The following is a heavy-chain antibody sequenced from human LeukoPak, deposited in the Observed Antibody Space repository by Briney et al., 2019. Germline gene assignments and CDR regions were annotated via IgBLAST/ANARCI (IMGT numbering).Heavy chain of an antibody. CDR3: ARLSPPVAVDY. CDR1: GFTFSSYE. J-gene: IGHJ4*02. Sequence: PGGSLRLSCAASGFTFSSYEMNWVRQAPGKGLEWVSYISSSSSYIYYADSVKGRFTISRDNAKSSLYLQMNSLRAEDTAVYYCARLSPPVAVDYWGQGTLVTVSS. CDR2: ISSSSSYI. V-gene: IGHV3-21*05. D-gene: IGHD6-19*01.